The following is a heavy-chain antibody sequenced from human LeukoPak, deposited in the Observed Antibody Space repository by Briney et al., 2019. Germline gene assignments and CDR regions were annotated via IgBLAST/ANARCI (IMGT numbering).Heavy chain of an antibody. Sequence: GRSLRLSCAASGFTFSSYAIHWVRQAPGKGLEWVAVLSYDGSNKYYADSVKGRFTISRDNSKDTLYLQMNSLRAEDTAVYYCARDGYYSGSCPGGGYLDYWGQGTLVTVSS. CDR2: LSYDGSNK. CDR3: ARDGYYSGSCPGGGYLDY. V-gene: IGHV3-30*14. CDR1: GFTFSSYA. D-gene: IGHD3-22*01. J-gene: IGHJ4*02.